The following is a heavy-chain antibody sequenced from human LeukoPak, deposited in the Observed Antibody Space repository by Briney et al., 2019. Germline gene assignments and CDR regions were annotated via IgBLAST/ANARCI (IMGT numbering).Heavy chain of an antibody. V-gene: IGHV3-74*01. CDR1: GFTFSGYW. CDR3: ARGHTITWELPER. CDR2: IKSDGSSI. J-gene: IGHJ4*02. D-gene: IGHD1-26*01. Sequence: GGSLRLSCAASGFTFSGYWMHWVRQGPGKGLVWVSCIKSDGSSITYADSVKGRFTISRDNAKNTLYLQMNSLRAEDTAVYYCARGHTITWELPERWGQGTLITVSS.